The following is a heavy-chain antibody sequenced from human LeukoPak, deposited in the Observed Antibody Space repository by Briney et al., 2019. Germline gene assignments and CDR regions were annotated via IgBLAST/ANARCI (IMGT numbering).Heavy chain of an antibody. CDR2: IYYSGST. J-gene: IGHJ4*02. CDR3: ARGYEEPGSGSYYPPFDY. CDR1: GGSISSGGYY. Sequence: SQTLSLTCTVSGGSISSGGYYWSWIRQPPGKGLEWIGSIYYSGSTYYNPSLKSRVTISVDTSKNQFSLKLSSVTAADTAVYYCARGYEEPGSGSYYPPFDYWGQGTLVTVSS. V-gene: IGHV4-39*07. D-gene: IGHD3-10*01.